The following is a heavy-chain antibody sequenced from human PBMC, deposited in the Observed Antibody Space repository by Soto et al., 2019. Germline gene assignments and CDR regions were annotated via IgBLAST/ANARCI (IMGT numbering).Heavy chain of an antibody. D-gene: IGHD4-17*01. CDR1: GGTFSSYA. CDR3: ATQTTVVRSYYYYGMDV. V-gene: IGHV1-69*13. Sequence: SVKVSCKASGGTFSSYAISWVRQAPGQGLEWMGGIIPIFGTANYTQKFQGRVTITADESTSTAYMELSSLRSEDTAVYYCATQTTVVRSYYYYGMDVWGQGTTVTVSS. CDR2: IIPIFGTA. J-gene: IGHJ6*02.